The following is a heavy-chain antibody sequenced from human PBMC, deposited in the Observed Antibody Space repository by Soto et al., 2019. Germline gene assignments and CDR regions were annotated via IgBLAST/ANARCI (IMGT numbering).Heavy chain of an antibody. J-gene: IGHJ4*02. CDR3: ARGRSIAAARVDY. CDR2: IYYSGST. D-gene: IGHD6-13*01. CDR1: GGSISSGGYY. Sequence: SETLSLTCTVSGGSISSGGYYWSWIRQHPGKGLEWIGYIYYSGSTYYNPSLKSRVTISVDTSKNQFSLKLSSVTAADTAVYYCARGRSIAAARVDYWGQGTLVTVSS. V-gene: IGHV4-31*03.